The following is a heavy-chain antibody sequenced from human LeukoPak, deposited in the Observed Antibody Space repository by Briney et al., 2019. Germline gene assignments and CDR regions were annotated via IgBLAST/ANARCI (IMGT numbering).Heavy chain of an antibody. Sequence: GGSLRLSCVASGFTVSSNYMSWVRQAPGKGPECVSVIYPGGTTYYADSVKGRFTISRDDSKNTLYLQMHSLRAEDTAVYYCAKVKVAGGDYWGQGTLVTVSS. CDR2: IYPGGTT. V-gene: IGHV3-53*01. D-gene: IGHD6-19*01. CDR3: AKVKVAGGDY. J-gene: IGHJ4*02. CDR1: GFTVSSNY.